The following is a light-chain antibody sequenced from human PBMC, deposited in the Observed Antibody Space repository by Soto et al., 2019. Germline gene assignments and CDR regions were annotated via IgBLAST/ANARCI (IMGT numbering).Light chain of an antibody. CDR1: SSDVGNYNY. CDR2: EVS. CDR3: SSYTSSSNYV. V-gene: IGLV2-14*01. J-gene: IGLJ1*01. Sequence: QFALPQPASVSGSPGQSITISCTGTSSDVGNYNYVSWYQQHPAKAPKLMIFEVSNRPSGISSRFSGSKSGNTASLTISGLQAEDEADYYCSSYTSSSNYVFGTGTKVTVL.